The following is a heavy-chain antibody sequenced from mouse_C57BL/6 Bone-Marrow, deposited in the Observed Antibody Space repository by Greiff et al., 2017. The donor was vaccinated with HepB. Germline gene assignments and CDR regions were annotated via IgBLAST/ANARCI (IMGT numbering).Heavy chain of an antibody. Sequence: VQLQQPGAELVKPGASVKLSCKASGYTFTSYWMHWVKQRPGQGLEWIGMIHPNSGSTNYNEKFKSKATLTVDKSSSTAYMQLSSLTSEDSAVYYCSRYPLITTVGAPTFYFDYWGQGTTLTVAS. CDR1: GYTFTSYW. J-gene: IGHJ2*01. V-gene: IGHV1-64*01. CDR2: IHPNSGST. CDR3: SRYPLITTVGAPTFYFDY. D-gene: IGHD1-1*01.